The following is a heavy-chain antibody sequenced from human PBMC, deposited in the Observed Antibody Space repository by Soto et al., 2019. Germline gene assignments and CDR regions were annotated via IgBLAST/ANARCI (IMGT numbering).Heavy chain of an antibody. V-gene: IGHV3-30*18. CDR2: ISYDGSDE. J-gene: IGHJ1*01. CDR1: GFTFRTYG. D-gene: IGHD2-2*02. Sequence: PGGSLRRSCAAAGFTFRTYGMHWVRQARGKVLEWVEVISYDGSDEYYADSVKGRFTISRDNSKSTLYLQMHSLRADDTAVYYCAKEVNQYSTSFTCYTGPHSGGQVNPVTVSS. CDR3: AKEVNQYSTSFTCYTGPHS.